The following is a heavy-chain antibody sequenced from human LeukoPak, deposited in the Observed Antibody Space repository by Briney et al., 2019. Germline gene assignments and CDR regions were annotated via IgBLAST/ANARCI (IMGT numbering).Heavy chain of an antibody. V-gene: IGHV4-34*01. CDR3: ARAKGSYNSGAFDI. D-gene: IGHD1-26*01. Sequence: PSETLSLTCAVYGGSFSGYYWSWIRQPPGKGLEWIGEINHSGSTNYNPSLKSRVTTSVDTSKNQFSLKLSSVTAADTAVYYCARAKGSYNSGAFDIWGQGTMVTVSS. J-gene: IGHJ3*02. CDR2: INHSGST. CDR1: GGSFSGYY.